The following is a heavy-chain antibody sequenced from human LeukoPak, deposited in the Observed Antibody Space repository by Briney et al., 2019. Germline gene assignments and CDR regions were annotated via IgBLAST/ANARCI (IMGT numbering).Heavy chain of an antibody. CDR3: VRDGFSYDSSGYYPE. CDR2: IASDGSST. J-gene: IGHJ4*02. V-gene: IGHV3-74*01. CDR1: GFTFSSYW. D-gene: IGHD3-22*01. Sequence: GGSLRLSCAASGFTFSSYWMNWVRQAPGKGLVWVSRIASDGSSTTYADSVKGRFSISRDNAKNTLYLQMNSLRVEDTAVYYCVRDGFSYDSSGYYPEWGQGTLVTVSS.